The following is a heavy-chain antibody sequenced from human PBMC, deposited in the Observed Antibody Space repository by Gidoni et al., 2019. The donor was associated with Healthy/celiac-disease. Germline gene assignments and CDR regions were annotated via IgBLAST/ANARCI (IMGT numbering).Heavy chain of an antibody. J-gene: IGHJ5*02. V-gene: IGHV3-30-3*01. D-gene: IGHD3-16*01. CDR1: GFTFSSYA. CDR2: ISYDGSNK. Sequence: QVQLVESGGGVVQPGRSLRLSGAASGFTFSSYAMHWVRQAPGKGLEWVAVISYDGSNKYYADSVKGRFTISRDNSKNTLYLQMNSLRAEDTAVYYCALGVWFDPWGQGTLVTVSS. CDR3: ALGVWFDP.